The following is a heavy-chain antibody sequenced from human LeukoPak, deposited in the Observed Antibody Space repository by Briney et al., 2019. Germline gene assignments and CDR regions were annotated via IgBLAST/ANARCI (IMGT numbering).Heavy chain of an antibody. J-gene: IGHJ6*02. D-gene: IGHD1/OR15-1a*01. CDR1: SGSIRSSKW. V-gene: IGHV4-4*02. CDR3: GRQKWEQQGRDYYFNGLDV. CDR2: IFLYGTT. Sequence: PSETLSLTWSGSSGSIRSSKWWSGVRQAREKGLEGIGEIFLYGTTNYNPSFTSRVPMSGDRSRDQFSLKLTSVTAGDMAVYYSGRQKWEQQGRDYYFNGLDVWGPGTTVIVSS.